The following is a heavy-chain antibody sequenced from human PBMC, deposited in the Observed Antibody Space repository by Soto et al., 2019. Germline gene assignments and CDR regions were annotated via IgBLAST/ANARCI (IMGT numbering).Heavy chain of an antibody. Sequence: QVQLVESGGGVVQPGRSLRLSCAASGFTFSSYGMHWVRQAPGKGLEWVAVIWYDGSNKYYADSVKGRFTISRDNSKITLYLQMNSLRAEDTAVYYCARDRWAYGSGPWFDPWGQGTLVTVSS. CDR3: ARDRWAYGSGPWFDP. V-gene: IGHV3-33*01. J-gene: IGHJ5*02. D-gene: IGHD3-10*01. CDR2: IWYDGSNK. CDR1: GFTFSSYG.